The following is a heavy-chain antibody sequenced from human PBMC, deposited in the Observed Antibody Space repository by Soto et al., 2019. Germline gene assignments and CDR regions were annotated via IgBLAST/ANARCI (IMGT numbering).Heavy chain of an antibody. D-gene: IGHD5-18*01. CDR3: ARTAAMAPFDY. V-gene: IGHV4-34*09. CDR2: INHSGST. CDR1: GGSFSGYY. Sequence: LSLTCAAYGGSFSGYYWSWIRQPPGKGLEWIGEINHSGSTNYNPSLKSRVTISVDTSKNQFSLKLSSVTAADTAVYYCARTAAMAPFDYWGQGTLVTVSS. J-gene: IGHJ4*01.